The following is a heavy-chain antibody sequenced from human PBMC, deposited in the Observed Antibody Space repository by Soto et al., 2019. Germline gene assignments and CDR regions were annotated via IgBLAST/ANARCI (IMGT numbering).Heavy chain of an antibody. D-gene: IGHD6-13*01. CDR3: ARAGTSSWYGYFDY. J-gene: IGHJ4*02. CDR1: GGSINNYY. CDR2: IYYSGST. V-gene: IGHV4-59*01. Sequence: SETLSLTCTVSGGSINNYYWSWIRQPPVRGLEWIGYIYYSGSTNYNPSLKRRLALSVHTSKNQFSLNLSSVTTADTAVYYCARAGTSSWYGYFDYWGQGAQVTVSS.